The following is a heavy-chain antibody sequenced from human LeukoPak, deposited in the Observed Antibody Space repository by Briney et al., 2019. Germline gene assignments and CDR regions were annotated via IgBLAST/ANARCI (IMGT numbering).Heavy chain of an antibody. CDR3: AGLEYQLLDSWFDP. CDR1: GYTFTSYG. Sequence: TSVKLSCKASGYTFTSYGISWVRQAPGQGLEWMGWISAYNGNTNYAQKLQGRGTMTTDTSTSTAYMELRSLRSDDTGVYYCAGLEYQLLDSWFDPWGQGTLVTVSS. J-gene: IGHJ5*02. D-gene: IGHD2-2*01. CDR2: ISAYNGNT. V-gene: IGHV1-18*01.